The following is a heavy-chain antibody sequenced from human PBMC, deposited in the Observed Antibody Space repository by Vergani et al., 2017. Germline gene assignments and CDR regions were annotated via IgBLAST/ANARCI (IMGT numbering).Heavy chain of an antibody. CDR2: IIPIFGTA. Sequence: QVQLVQSGAEVKKPGSSVQVSCKASGGTFSSYAISWVRQAPGQGLEWMGGIIPIFGTANYAQKFQGRVTITADESTSTAYMELSSLRSEDTAVYYCARGGSSSWSPSLGDAFDIWGQGTMVTVSS. D-gene: IGHD6-13*01. V-gene: IGHV1-69*01. J-gene: IGHJ3*02. CDR3: ARGGSSSWSPSLGDAFDI. CDR1: GGTFSSYA.